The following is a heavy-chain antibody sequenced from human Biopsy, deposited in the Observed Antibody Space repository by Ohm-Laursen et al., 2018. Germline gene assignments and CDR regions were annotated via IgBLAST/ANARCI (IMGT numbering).Heavy chain of an antibody. D-gene: IGHD3-22*01. CDR1: GDSISSYY. CDR3: ARDRGYYSDRTVPGYFDL. Sequence: SETLSLTCTVSGDSISSYYWSWIPQPPGKGLQRIGYVYYTGSTDYNPSLQSRVTISVDTSKNHFSLRLRSVTPADTAIYYCARDRGYYSDRTVPGYFDLWGRGTLVTVSS. J-gene: IGHJ2*01. CDR2: VYYTGST. V-gene: IGHV4-59*12.